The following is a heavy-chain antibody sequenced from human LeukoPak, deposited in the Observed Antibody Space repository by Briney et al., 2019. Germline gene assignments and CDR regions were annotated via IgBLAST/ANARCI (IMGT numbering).Heavy chain of an antibody. CDR3: AVTRARYCSSTSCRPVYYYYYMDV. D-gene: IGHD2-2*01. CDR1: GGSISSGSYY. CDR2: IYTSGST. V-gene: IGHV4-61*02. J-gene: IGHJ6*03. Sequence: SETLSLTCTVSGGSISSGSYYWSWIRQPAGKGLEWIGRIYTSGSTNYNPSLKSRVTISVDTSKNQFSLKLSSVTAADTAVYYCAVTRARYCSSTSCRPVYYYYYMDVWGKGTTVTISS.